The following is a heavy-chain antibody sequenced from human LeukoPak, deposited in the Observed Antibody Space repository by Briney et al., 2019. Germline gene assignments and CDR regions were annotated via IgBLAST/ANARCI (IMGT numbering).Heavy chain of an antibody. Sequence: GGSLRLSCAASGFTFIDHYMDWVRQAPGKGLEWIGRIRNKANSYTTEYAASVKGRFTVSRDDSKNSLFLQMHSLESEDTAVYYCARRNSVTQGLDNWGQGTLVTVSS. D-gene: IGHD5/OR15-5a*01. CDR1: GFTFIDHY. CDR3: ARRNSVTQGLDN. J-gene: IGHJ4*02. CDR2: IRNKANSYTT. V-gene: IGHV3-72*01.